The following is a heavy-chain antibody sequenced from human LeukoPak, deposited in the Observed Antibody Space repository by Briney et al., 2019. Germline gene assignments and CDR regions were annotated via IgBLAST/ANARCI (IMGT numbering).Heavy chain of an antibody. D-gene: IGHD2-2*01. V-gene: IGHV3-23*01. Sequence: GGSLRLSCAASGFTFSSYAMSWVRQAPGKGLEWVSAISGSGGSTYYADSVKGRFTISRDNSKNTLYLQMNSLRAEDTAVYYCAKDLYPTRSTSWVGLDAFDIWGQGTMVTVSS. CDR3: AKDLYPTRSTSWVGLDAFDI. CDR2: ISGSGGST. J-gene: IGHJ3*02. CDR1: GFTFSSYA.